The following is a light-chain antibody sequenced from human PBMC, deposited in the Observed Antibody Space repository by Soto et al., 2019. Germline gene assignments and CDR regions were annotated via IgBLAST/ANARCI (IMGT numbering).Light chain of an antibody. J-gene: IGKJ2*01. CDR2: KAS. Sequence: DIQMTQSPSTLSASVGDRVTITCRASQSISSWLAWYQQKSGKAPKHLIYKASSLESGVPSRFSGSGSGTEFTLTISSLQPDDFATYYCQQYKTYSQTFGQGTKLEIK. CDR3: QQYKTYSQT. CDR1: QSISSW. V-gene: IGKV1-5*03.